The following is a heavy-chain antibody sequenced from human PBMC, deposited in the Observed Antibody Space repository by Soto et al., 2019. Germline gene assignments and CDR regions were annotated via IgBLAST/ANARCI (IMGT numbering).Heavy chain of an antibody. CDR2: IYNSGNT. CDR1: GGSISSYY. CDR3: ARQIWFGGLGNNWFDP. V-gene: IGHV4-59*08. Sequence: QVQLQESGPGLVKPSETLSLTCTVSGGSISSYYWTWIRQPPGKGLEWIGCIYNSGNTYHNPSLKSRVTISADPSKNQFSLKLSSVTAADTAVYYCARQIWFGGLGNNWFDPWGQGTLVTVSS. J-gene: IGHJ5*02. D-gene: IGHD3-10*01.